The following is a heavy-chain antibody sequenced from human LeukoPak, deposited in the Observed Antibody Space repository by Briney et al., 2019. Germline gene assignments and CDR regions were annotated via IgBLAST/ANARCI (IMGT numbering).Heavy chain of an antibody. Sequence: GASVKVTCKASGYTFTSYFMHCVRQATGQGLEWVGWINPKGGGTSYAQKFQGRVTVTRDMSINTAYVELSRLTSDDTAVYYCVRARLSLVGATTFHYWGEGSLVTVSS. CDR1: GYTFTSYF. CDR2: INPKGGGT. J-gene: IGHJ4*02. V-gene: IGHV1-2*02. CDR3: VRARLSLVGATTFHY. D-gene: IGHD1-26*01.